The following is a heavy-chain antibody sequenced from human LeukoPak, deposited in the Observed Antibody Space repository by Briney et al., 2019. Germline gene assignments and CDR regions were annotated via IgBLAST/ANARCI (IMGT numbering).Heavy chain of an antibody. CDR2: IKQDGSEK. CDR1: GFTFRSYW. V-gene: IGHV3-7*04. CDR3: ARDMDHGTWYGAEYFQH. D-gene: IGHD6-13*01. Sequence: QPGGSLRLSCAASGFTFRSYWMSWVRQAPGRGLEWVANIKQDGSEKYYVDSVKGRFTISRDNAKNSLYLQMNSLRAEDTAVYYCARDMDHGTWYGAEYFQHWGQGTLVTVSS. J-gene: IGHJ1*01.